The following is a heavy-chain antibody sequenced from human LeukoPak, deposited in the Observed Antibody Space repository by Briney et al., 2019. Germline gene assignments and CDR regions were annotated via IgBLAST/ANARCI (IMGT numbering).Heavy chain of an antibody. CDR2: IYYSGST. CDR1: GGSISSYY. J-gene: IGHJ5*02. V-gene: IGHV4-59*01. D-gene: IGHD3-16*01. CDR3: ARDHYIHGGNGNWFDP. Sequence: PSETLSLTCTVSGGSISSYYWSWIRQPPGKGLEWIGYIYYSGSTNYNPSLKSRVTISVDTSKNQFSLKLSSVSAADTAVYYCARDHYIHGGNGNWFDPWGQGTLVTVSS.